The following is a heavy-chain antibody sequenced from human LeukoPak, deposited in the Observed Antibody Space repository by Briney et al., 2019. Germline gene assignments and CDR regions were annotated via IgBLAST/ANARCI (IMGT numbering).Heavy chain of an antibody. CDR3: VRDLSSYGYSSGAY. Sequence: ASLKVSCKASGYTFTSYGISWVRQAPGQGLEWMGWISADNGDTNYAQKLQGRVTMTTDTSTSTAYMELRSLRSDDTAVYYCVRDLSSYGYSSGAYWGQGTLVTVSS. CDR2: ISADNGDT. D-gene: IGHD6-19*01. V-gene: IGHV1-18*01. J-gene: IGHJ4*02. CDR1: GYTFTSYG.